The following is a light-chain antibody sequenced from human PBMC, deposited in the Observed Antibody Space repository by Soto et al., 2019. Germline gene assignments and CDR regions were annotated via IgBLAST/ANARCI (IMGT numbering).Light chain of an antibody. CDR1: QSVSSSY. CDR2: GAS. V-gene: IGKV3-20*01. Sequence: ENVLTQSPGTLSLAPGERATLSCRASQSVSSSYLAWYQQKPGQAPRQLIYGASSRATGIPDRFSVSGSGTDFTRTITRLESEAFAVYYWQHYRTSVGGGTRVEIK. CDR3: QHYRTS. J-gene: IGKJ4*01.